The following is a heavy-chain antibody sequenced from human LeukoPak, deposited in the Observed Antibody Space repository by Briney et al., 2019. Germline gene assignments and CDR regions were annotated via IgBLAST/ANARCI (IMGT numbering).Heavy chain of an antibody. CDR3: ARTYGSGSYYNENWFDP. J-gene: IGHJ5*02. V-gene: IGHV5-51*01. CDR1: GYSFTSYW. D-gene: IGHD3-10*01. Sequence: GESLKTSCKGSGYSFTSYWIGWVRQMPGKGLEWMGIIYPGDSDTRYSPSFQGQVTISADKSISTAYLQWSSLKASDTAMYYCARTYGSGSYYNENWFDPWGQGTLVTVSS. CDR2: IYPGDSDT.